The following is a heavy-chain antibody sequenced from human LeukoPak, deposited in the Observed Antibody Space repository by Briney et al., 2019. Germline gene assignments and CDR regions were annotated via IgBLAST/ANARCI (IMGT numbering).Heavy chain of an antibody. CDR1: GYTFTGYY. V-gene: IGHV1-2*02. J-gene: IGHJ6*02. CDR2: INPNSGGT. Sequence: ASVKVSCKASGYTFTGYYMHWVRQAPGQGLEWMGWINPNSGGTNYAQKFQGRVTMTRDTSISTAYMELSRLRSDDTAVYYCARARYDFPTSYYGMDVWGQGTTVTVSS. D-gene: IGHD3-3*01. CDR3: ARARYDFPTSYYGMDV.